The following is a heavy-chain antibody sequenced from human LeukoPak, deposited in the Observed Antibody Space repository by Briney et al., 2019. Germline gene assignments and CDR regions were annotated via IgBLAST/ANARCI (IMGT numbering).Heavy chain of an antibody. Sequence: SETLSLTCAVYGGSFSGYCWSWIRQPPGKGLEWIGEINHSGSTNYNPSLKSRVTISVDTSKNQFSLKLSSVTAADTAVYYCARGRKYYYDSSGYYYGTPQLNWFDPWGQGTLVTVSS. D-gene: IGHD3-22*01. J-gene: IGHJ5*02. V-gene: IGHV4-34*01. CDR2: INHSGST. CDR1: GGSFSGYC. CDR3: ARGRKYYYDSSGYYYGTPQLNWFDP.